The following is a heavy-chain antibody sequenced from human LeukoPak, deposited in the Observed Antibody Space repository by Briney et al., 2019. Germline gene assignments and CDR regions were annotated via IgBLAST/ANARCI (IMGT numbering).Heavy chain of an antibody. J-gene: IGHJ4*02. CDR2: IRYRGTA. CDR3: GRLRGGVQLWEN. CDR1: GDSISSGSSY. Sequence: PSETLSLTCIVSGDSISSGSSYWGWIRQSPGKGLEWIATIRYRGTAYYNAPLKSRVTVSVDTSKNQISLRLTPVTAADTALYYCGRLRGGVQLWENWGQGTMVTVSS. V-gene: IGHV4-39*01. D-gene: IGHD3-16*01.